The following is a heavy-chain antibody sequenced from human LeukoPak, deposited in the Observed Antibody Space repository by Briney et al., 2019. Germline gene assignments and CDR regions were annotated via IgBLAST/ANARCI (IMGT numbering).Heavy chain of an antibody. J-gene: IGHJ4*02. CDR2: IWYDGSNK. CDR3: ARDVQWRFDY. CDR1: GFTFSSYG. Sequence: GGSLRLSCAASGFTFSSYGMHWVRQAPGKGLEWVAVIWYDGSNKYYADAVKGRCTIYRDNSKNTLYLKMHSLRTEDTAVYYCARDVQWRFDYWGQGTLVTVSS. V-gene: IGHV3-33*01. D-gene: IGHD6-19*01.